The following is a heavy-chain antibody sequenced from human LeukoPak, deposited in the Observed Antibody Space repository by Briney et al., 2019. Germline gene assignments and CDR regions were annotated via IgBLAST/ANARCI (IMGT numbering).Heavy chain of an antibody. D-gene: IGHD1-26*01. CDR2: IGTAGDT. Sequence: PGGSLRLSCAASGFTFSSYDMHWVRQGTGKGLEWVSAIGTAGDTYYPGSVKGRFTTSRENAKNSLYLQMNSLRVGDTAVYYCATKIQSGNYPVDYWGQGTLVTVSS. CDR1: GFTFSSYD. V-gene: IGHV3-13*04. CDR3: ATKIQSGNYPVDY. J-gene: IGHJ4*02.